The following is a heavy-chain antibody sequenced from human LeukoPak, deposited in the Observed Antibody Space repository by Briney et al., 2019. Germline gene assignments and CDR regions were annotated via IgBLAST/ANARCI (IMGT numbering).Heavy chain of an antibody. J-gene: IGHJ4*02. CDR1: GGSISSSSYY. CDR3: ARGYSSSWYVSILRPYYFDY. D-gene: IGHD6-13*01. Sequence: SETLSLTCTVSGGSISSSSYYWGWIRQPPGKGLEWIGSIYHSGSTYYNPSLKSRVTISVDTSKNQFSLKLSSVTAADTAVYYCARGYSSSWYVSILRPYYFDYWGQGTQVTVSS. CDR2: IYHSGST. V-gene: IGHV4-39*07.